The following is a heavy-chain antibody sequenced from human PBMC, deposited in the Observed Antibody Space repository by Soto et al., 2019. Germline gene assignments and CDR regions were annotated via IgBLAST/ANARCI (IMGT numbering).Heavy chain of an antibody. Sequence: QVQLVQSGAEVKKPGSSVKVSCKASGGTFSSYAISWVRQAPGQGLEWMVGIIPIFGTANYAQKFQGRVTITADESTSTAYMELSSLRSEDTAVYYCARGARYCSGGSCSSFDYWGQGTLVTVSS. V-gene: IGHV1-69*01. J-gene: IGHJ4*02. D-gene: IGHD2-15*01. CDR3: ARGARYCSGGSCSSFDY. CDR1: GGTFSSYA. CDR2: IIPIFGTA.